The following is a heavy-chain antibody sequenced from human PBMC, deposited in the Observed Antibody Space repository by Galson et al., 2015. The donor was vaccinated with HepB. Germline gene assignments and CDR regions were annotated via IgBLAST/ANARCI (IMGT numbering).Heavy chain of an antibody. CDR1: GYTFTGYY. V-gene: IGHV1-2*04. D-gene: IGHD6-19*01. CDR2: INPNSGGT. J-gene: IGHJ6*02. Sequence: SVKVSCKASGYTFTGYYMHWVRQAPGQGLEWMGWINPNSGGTNYAQKFQGWVTMTRDTSISTAYMELSRLRSDDTAVYYCARGLMAKQWLVQKGLKQQNYGMDVWGQGTTVTVSS. CDR3: ARGLMAKQWLVQKGLKQQNYGMDV.